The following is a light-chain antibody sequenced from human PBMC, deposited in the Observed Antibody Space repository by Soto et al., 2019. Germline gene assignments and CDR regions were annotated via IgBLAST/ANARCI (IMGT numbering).Light chain of an antibody. Sequence: QSVLTQPPSVSGAPGQRVTISCTGSSSNIGAGYDVHWYQQLPGTAPKLLIYGNSNRPSRVPDRFSGSKSGTSASLAITGLQAEDEADYYCQSYDSSLSGSYVFGTGTTVTVL. CDR1: SSNIGAGYD. V-gene: IGLV1-40*01. CDR2: GNS. CDR3: QSYDSSLSGSYV. J-gene: IGLJ1*01.